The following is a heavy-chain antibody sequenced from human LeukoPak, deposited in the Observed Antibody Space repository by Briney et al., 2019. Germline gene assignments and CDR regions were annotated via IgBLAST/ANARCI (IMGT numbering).Heavy chain of an antibody. D-gene: IGHD3-10*01. J-gene: IGHJ4*02. CDR1: GGSISSNSYY. Sequence: SETLSLTCAVSGGSISSNSYYWGWIRQPPGKGLEWIGSIYYSGSTYYNPSLKSRVTISVDTSKNQFSLKLSSVTAADTAVYYRARAGYGSGSYYSNWGQGTLVTVSS. CDR3: ARAGYGSGSYYSN. V-gene: IGHV4-39*07. CDR2: IYYSGST.